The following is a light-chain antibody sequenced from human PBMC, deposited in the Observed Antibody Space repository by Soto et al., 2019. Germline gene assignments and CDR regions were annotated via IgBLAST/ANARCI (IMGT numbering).Light chain of an antibody. V-gene: IGKV3-15*01. J-gene: IGKJ4*01. CDR2: GAS. CDR1: QSIRSY. CDR3: QQYHSSLSLT. Sequence: VMTQSPATLSVSPGETATLSCRASQSIRSYLAWYQQKPGQAPRLLIYGASMRATGVPTRFSGSGSGTEFTLTISSLQSEDFAVYYCQQYHSSLSLTFGGGTKVEIK.